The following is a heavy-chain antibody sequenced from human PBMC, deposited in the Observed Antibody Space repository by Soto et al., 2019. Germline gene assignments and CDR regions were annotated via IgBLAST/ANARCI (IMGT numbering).Heavy chain of an antibody. Sequence: GGSQRLSCSVSGFNLMSYAMHWVRRAPCRTLEHVSAISRDGRITYYAASVNDRFTITRDNSKNTLYLQMSSLSVDDTAVYYCAKDQWGLSGEWLGGYFDHWGQGTQVTV. V-gene: IGHV3-64D*06. CDR3: AKDQWGLSGEWLGGYFDH. CDR1: GFNLMSYA. D-gene: IGHD2-8*02. CDR2: ISRDGRIT. J-gene: IGHJ4*02.